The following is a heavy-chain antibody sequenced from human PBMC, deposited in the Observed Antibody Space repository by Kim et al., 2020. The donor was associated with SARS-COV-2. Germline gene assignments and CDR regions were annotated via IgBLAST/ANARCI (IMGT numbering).Heavy chain of an antibody. Sequence: ASVKVSCKASGYTFTNHKIHWVRQAPGQGLEWMGIINPIDAFTNYAQKFQGRVTMTRDTSTSTVSMELSSLRSEDTAVYYCARDNIIWSFDDWGQGSLVTVSS. CDR3: ARDNIIWSFDD. J-gene: IGHJ4*02. V-gene: IGHV1-46*01. CDR2: INPIDAFT. CDR1: GYTFTNHK. D-gene: IGHD2-8*02.